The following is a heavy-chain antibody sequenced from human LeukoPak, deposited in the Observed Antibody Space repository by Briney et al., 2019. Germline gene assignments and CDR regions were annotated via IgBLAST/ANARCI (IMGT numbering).Heavy chain of an antibody. CDR2: INWNGRIT. CDR1: GFTFDDYA. Sequence: GGSLRLSCAASGFTFDDYAMNWVRQVPGRGLEWVSGINWNGRITEYADSVKNRFTISRQNTKNSLYLYMNNLGGEDTALYFCARGSVQLWLRDTYYYMDVWGKGTTVTVSS. D-gene: IGHD5-18*01. CDR3: ARGSVQLWLRDTYYYMDV. J-gene: IGHJ6*03. V-gene: IGHV3-20*04.